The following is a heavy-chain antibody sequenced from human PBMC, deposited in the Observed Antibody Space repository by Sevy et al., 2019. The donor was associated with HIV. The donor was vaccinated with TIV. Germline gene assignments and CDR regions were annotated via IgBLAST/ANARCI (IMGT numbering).Heavy chain of an antibody. CDR3: ARASGYYYRDAFDI. D-gene: IGHD3-22*01. J-gene: IGHJ3*02. Sequence: GRFTISRDNAKNSLYLQMNSLRAEDTAVYYCARASGYYYRDAFDIWGQGTMVTVSS. V-gene: IGHV3-11*06.